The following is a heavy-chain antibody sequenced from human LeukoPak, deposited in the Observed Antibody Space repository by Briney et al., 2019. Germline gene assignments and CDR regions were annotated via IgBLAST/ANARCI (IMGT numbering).Heavy chain of an antibody. V-gene: IGHV3-7*01. CDR2: MKQDGSEI. Sequence: GGSLRLSCEAFGFTFTSYWMSWVRQAPGKGLEWVANMKQDGSEIYYVGSVRGRFTISRDNAKNSLYLQMNSLRADDTAVYYCARRGSYSLFDYWGPGTLVTVSS. CDR1: GFTFTSYW. CDR3: ARRGSYSLFDY. J-gene: IGHJ4*02. D-gene: IGHD1-26*01.